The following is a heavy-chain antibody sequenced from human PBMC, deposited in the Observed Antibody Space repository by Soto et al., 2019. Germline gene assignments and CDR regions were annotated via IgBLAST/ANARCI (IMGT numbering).Heavy chain of an antibody. CDR2: IIPILGIA. V-gene: IGHV1-69*02. J-gene: IGHJ5*02. CDR3: ARVGGCGWPKSWFDP. CDR1: GGTFSSYT. Sequence: QAQLVQSGAEVKKPGSSVKVSCKASGGTFSSYTISWVRQAPGQGLEWMGRIIPILGIANYAQKFQGRVTITADKSTSTADMELSSLRSEDTAVYYGARVGGCGWPKSWFDPWGQGTLVTVSS. D-gene: IGHD6-19*01.